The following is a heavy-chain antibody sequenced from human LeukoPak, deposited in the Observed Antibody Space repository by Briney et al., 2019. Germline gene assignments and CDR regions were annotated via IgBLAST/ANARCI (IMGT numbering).Heavy chain of an antibody. CDR1: GGSISTYY. CDR3: ARHMGLGYSYGYPYFDC. CDR2: IYYSGST. D-gene: IGHD5-18*01. V-gene: IGHV4-59*08. Sequence: MASETLSLTCTVSGGSISTYYWSWIRQPPEKGLEWIGYIYYSGSTNYSPSLKSRVTISVDTSKNQFSLKLSSVTAADTAVYYCARHMGLGYSYGYPYFDCWGQGTLVTASS. J-gene: IGHJ4*02.